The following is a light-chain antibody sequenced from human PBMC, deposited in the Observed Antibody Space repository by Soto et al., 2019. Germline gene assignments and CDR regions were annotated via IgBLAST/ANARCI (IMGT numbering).Light chain of an antibody. CDR1: QNIRNN. CDR3: QQYNNWPPWT. Sequence: EVVMTQSPASLSVSPGERATLSCRASQNIRNNLAWYQQKPGQSPRLPISGASTREAGIPGRFSGSGSGTEFTLIISSLQSEDFAIYYCQQYNNWPPWTFGQGTKVDIK. CDR2: GAS. V-gene: IGKV3-15*01. J-gene: IGKJ1*01.